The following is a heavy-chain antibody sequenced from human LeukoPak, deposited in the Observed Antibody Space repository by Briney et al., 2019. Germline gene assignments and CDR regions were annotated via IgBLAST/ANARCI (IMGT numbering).Heavy chain of an antibody. CDR2: IYTSGST. V-gene: IGHV4-61*02. CDR3: ARVTTGGYYNC. J-gene: IGHJ4*02. D-gene: IGHD3-22*01. CDR1: GGSISSGSYY. Sequence: SETLSLTCTVSGGSISSGSYYWSWIRQPARKGLEWIGRIYTSGSTNYNPSLKSRVTISVDTSKNQFSLKLTSVTAADTAVYYCARVTTGGYYNCWGQGTLVTVSS.